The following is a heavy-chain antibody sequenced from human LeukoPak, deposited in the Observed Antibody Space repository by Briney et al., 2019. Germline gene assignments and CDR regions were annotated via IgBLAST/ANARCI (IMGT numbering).Heavy chain of an antibody. CDR2: IYTSGST. V-gene: IGHV4-4*07. Sequence: PSETLSLTCTVSGGSISSYYWSWIRQPAGKGLEWIGRIYTSGSTNYNPSLKSRVTMSVDTSKNQFSLKLSSVTAADTAVYYCARGVMVRGFGLCLDIWGQGTMVTVSS. CDR1: GGSISSYY. CDR3: ARGVMVRGFGLCLDI. D-gene: IGHD3-10*01. J-gene: IGHJ3*02.